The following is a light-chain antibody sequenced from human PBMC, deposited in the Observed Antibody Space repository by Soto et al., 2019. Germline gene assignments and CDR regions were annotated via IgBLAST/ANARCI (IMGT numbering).Light chain of an antibody. CDR2: KAS. CDR3: QHYNSYSEA. Sequence: DIQMTQSPSTLSGSVGDRVTITCRASPTISSWLAWYQQKPGKAPKLLIYKASTLKSGVPSRFSGSGSGTEFTLTISSLQPDDFATYYGQHYNSYSEAFGHGTKVELK. CDR1: PTISSW. J-gene: IGKJ1*01. V-gene: IGKV1-5*03.